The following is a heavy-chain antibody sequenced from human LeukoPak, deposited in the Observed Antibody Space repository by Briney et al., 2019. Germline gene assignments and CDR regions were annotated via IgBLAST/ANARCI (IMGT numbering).Heavy chain of an antibody. CDR2: IYHSGST. Sequence: SETLSLTCTVSGGSISSGGYYWSWVRQPPGKGLEWIGEIYHSGSTNYNPSLKSRVTISVDKSKNHFSLKLSSVTAADTAVYYCARDVTGYDRTDAFDIWGQGTMVTVSS. J-gene: IGHJ3*02. CDR3: ARDVTGYDRTDAFDI. D-gene: IGHD5-12*01. V-gene: IGHV4-39*07. CDR1: GGSISSGGYY.